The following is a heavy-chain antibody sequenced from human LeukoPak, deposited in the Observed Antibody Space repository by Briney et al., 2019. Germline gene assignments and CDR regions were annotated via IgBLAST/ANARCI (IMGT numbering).Heavy chain of an antibody. V-gene: IGHV4-59*08. CDR3: ARHPHYDYGDPEYFQH. D-gene: IGHD4-17*01. J-gene: IGHJ1*01. CDR2: IYYSGST. CDR1: GGSISSYY. Sequence: KSSETLSLTCTVSGGSISSYYWSWIRQPPGKGLEWIGYIYYSGSTNYNPSLKSRVTISVDTSKNQFSLKLSSVTAADTAVYYCARHPHYDYGDPEYFQHWGQGTLVTVSS.